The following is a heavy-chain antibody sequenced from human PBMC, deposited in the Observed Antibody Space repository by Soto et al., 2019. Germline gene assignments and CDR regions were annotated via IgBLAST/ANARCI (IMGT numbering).Heavy chain of an antibody. CDR3: ARESEDLTSNFDY. CDR2: ISSTTNYI. J-gene: IGHJ4*02. CDR1: GFTFSRYS. Sequence: LGLSCAASGFTFSRYSMNWVRQAPGKGLEWVSSISSTTNYIYYADSMKGRFTVSRDNAKNSVYLDMNSLSAEDTAVYYCARESEDLTSNFDYWGQGTLVTVS. V-gene: IGHV3-21*01.